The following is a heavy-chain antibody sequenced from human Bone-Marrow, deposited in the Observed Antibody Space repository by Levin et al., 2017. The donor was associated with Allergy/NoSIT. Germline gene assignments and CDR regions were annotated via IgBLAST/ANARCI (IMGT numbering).Heavy chain of an antibody. CDR1: GYTFTHYP. J-gene: IGHJ4*02. D-gene: IGHD3-22*01. CDR2: INTNTGNP. Sequence: ASVKVSCKASGYTFTHYPMNWVRQAPGQGLEWMGWINTNTGNPSYVQAFTGRFVFSLDTSVSTAYLQISSLEPEDTAIYYCARDRVTETRGSGNYRPLAYWGQGTLVTVSS. CDR3: ARDRVTETRGSGNYRPLAY. V-gene: IGHV7-4-1*02.